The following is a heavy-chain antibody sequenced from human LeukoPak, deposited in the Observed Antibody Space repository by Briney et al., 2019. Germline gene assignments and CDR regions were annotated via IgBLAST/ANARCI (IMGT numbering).Heavy chain of an antibody. CDR3: ARERGAFGVAFGYMDV. V-gene: IGHV1-18*01. D-gene: IGHD3-3*01. CDR2: ISAYNGNT. Sequence: GASVKVSCKASGYTFTSYGISWVRQAPGQGLEWMGWISAYNGNTNYAQKLQGRVTMTTDTSTSTAYMELRSLRSDDTAVYYCARERGAFGVAFGYMDVWGKGTTVTVSS. CDR1: GYTFTSYG. J-gene: IGHJ6*03.